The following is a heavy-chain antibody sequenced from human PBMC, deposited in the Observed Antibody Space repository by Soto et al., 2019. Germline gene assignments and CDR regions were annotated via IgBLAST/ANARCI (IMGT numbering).Heavy chain of an antibody. J-gene: IGHJ4*01. D-gene: IGHD3-10*01. CDR3: ARGSGYGSGASVNRYLDY. CDR1: GFTFGSCW. CDR2: RKLDASQK. V-gene: IGHV3-7*01. Sequence: WGSLTLSCAASGFTFGSCWLSWVRQPPAKGLEWLATRKLDASQKKYVDSVRGRFTTSRDNAKNSLYLQMDSLRAEDTAVYYCARGSGYGSGASVNRYLDYWGHGTLVTVSS.